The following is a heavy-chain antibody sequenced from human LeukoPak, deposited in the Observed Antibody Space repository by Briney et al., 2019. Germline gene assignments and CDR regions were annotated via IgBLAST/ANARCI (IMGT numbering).Heavy chain of an antibody. CDR2: IYYSGST. V-gene: IGHV4-39*01. D-gene: IGHD3-10*01. CDR1: GGSISSSSYY. Sequence: SETLSLTCTVSGGSISSSSYYWGWIRQPPGKGLEWIGSIYYSGSTYYNPSLKSRVTISVDTSKNQLSLKLSSVTAADTAVYYCARHEGLLWFGELFSWFDPWGQGTLVTVSS. CDR3: ARHEGLLWFGELFSWFDP. J-gene: IGHJ5*02.